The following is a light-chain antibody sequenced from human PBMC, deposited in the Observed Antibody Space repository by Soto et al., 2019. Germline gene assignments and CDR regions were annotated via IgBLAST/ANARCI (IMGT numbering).Light chain of an antibody. CDR2: GAS. CDR3: KQYNKWPRT. CDR1: QSVSSN. V-gene: IGKV3-15*01. Sequence: EIVMTQSPATLSVSPGERATLSCRASQSVSSNLAWYQQEPGQAPRLLIYGASTRATGIPARFSGSGSGTEFTLTISSLQSEDFAVYYCKQYNKWPRTFGQGTKVEIX. J-gene: IGKJ1*01.